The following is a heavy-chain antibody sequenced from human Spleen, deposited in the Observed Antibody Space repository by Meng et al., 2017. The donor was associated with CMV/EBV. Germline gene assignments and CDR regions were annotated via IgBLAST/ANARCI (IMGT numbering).Heavy chain of an antibody. CDR3: ASIPDGYNVYYYYGMDV. CDR2: IYYSGST. CDR1: GGSISSYY. J-gene: IGHJ6*02. Sequence: GSLRLSCTVSGGSISSYYWSWIRQPPGKGLEWIGYIYYSGSTYYNPSLKSRVTISVDTSKNQFSLKLSSVTAADTAVYYCASIPDGYNVYYYYGMDVWGQGTTVTVSS. V-gene: IGHV4-59*12. D-gene: IGHD5-24*01.